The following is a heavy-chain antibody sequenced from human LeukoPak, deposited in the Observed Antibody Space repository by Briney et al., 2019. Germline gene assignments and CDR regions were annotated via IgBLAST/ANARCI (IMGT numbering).Heavy chain of an antibody. V-gene: IGHV4-39*01. Sequence: PSETLSLTCTVSGGSISSNSYYWGWIRQPPGKGLEWIGSIYYSGSTTYYNASLKSRVTISVDTSKNQFSLKLSSVTAADTAVYYCARLWDSPGNYYDFWSGYLGNFVFDYWGQGTLVTVSS. CDR3: ARLWDSPGNYYDFWSGYLGNFVFDY. D-gene: IGHD3-3*01. J-gene: IGHJ4*02. CDR2: IYYSGSTT. CDR1: GGSISSNSYY.